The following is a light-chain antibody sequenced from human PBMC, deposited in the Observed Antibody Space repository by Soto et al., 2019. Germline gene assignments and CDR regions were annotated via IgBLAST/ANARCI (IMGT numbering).Light chain of an antibody. CDR1: QSVSRF. CDR2: DAS. V-gene: IGKV3-11*01. Sequence: EVVLTQSPATLSLSPGERATLSCRASQSVSRFLAWYQQKPGQAPRLLIFDASNRATGIPAKFSASGSGTDFTLTISSLESEDSAVYYCQQRSHWPITFGQGTRLDIK. J-gene: IGKJ5*01. CDR3: QQRSHWPIT.